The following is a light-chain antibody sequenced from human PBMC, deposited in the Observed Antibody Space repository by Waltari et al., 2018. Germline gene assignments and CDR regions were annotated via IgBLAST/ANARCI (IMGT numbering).Light chain of an antibody. CDR1: CSPVGYYNN. Sequence: QYAQTQLSPVPASPEPPINASCSAACSPVGYYNNRPWYQQYPGRAPKLMIYDVRDRPSGLADRFSGSKSGNTASLSISGFQAEDEADYYCSSYTSSGTLVFGGGTKLTVL. CDR2: DVR. CDR3: SSYTSSGTLV. V-gene: IGLV2-14*03. J-gene: IGLJ2*01.